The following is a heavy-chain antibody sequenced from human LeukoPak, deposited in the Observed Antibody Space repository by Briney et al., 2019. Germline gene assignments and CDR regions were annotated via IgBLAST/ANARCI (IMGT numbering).Heavy chain of an antibody. D-gene: IGHD6-19*01. Sequence: SETLSLTCTVSGYTISSGYYWGWIRQSPGKGLEWIGSIYHSGSTYYNPSLKSRVTISVDTSKNHFSLKLNSVTAADTAVYYCARVPGFSSGWYFIDYWGQGTLVTVSS. CDR3: ARVPGFSSGWYFIDY. J-gene: IGHJ4*02. V-gene: IGHV4-38-2*02. CDR1: GYTISSGYY. CDR2: IYHSGST.